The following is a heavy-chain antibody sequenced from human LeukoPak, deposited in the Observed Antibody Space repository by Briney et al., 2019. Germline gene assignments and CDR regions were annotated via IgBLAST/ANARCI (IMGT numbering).Heavy chain of an antibody. Sequence: SGTLSLTCAVSGGSISSSNWWSWVRQPPGKGLEWIGEIYHSGSTNYNPSLKSRVTISVDKSKNQFSLKLSSVTAADTAVYYCARGSGYSSGWYITAEYFQHWGQGTLVTVS. D-gene: IGHD6-19*01. V-gene: IGHV4-4*02. CDR1: GGSISSSNW. J-gene: IGHJ1*01. CDR3: ARGSGYSSGWYITAEYFQH. CDR2: IYHSGST.